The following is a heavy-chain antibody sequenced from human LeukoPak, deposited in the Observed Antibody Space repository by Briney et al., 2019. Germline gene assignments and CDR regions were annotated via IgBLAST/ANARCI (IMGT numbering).Heavy chain of an antibody. CDR3: VRCAVGCYYNHGIDA. J-gene: IGHJ6*02. CDR1: GYTLTSYD. V-gene: IGHV1-8*01. D-gene: IGHD2-8*01. CDR2: MNPNSGNT. Sequence: GASVKVSCKASGYTLTSYDINWVRQATGQGLEWMGLMNPNSGNTGYAQKFQGRVTMTRNTSISTAYMELSSLRSEDTAVYYCVRCAVGCYYNHGIDAWGQGTTVTVSS.